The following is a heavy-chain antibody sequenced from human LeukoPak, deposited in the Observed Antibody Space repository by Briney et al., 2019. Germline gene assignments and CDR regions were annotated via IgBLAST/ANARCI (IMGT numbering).Heavy chain of an antibody. V-gene: IGHV3-48*03. CDR3: ASAGVVVVAATVKYFQH. CDR2: ISSSGSTI. CDR1: GFTFSSYE. J-gene: IGHJ1*01. D-gene: IGHD2-15*01. Sequence: GGSLRLSCAASGFTFSSYEMNWVRQAPGKGLEWVSYISSSGSTIYYADSVKGRFTISRDNAKNSLYLQMNSLRAEDTAVYYCASAGVVVVAATVKYFQHWGQGTLVTVSS.